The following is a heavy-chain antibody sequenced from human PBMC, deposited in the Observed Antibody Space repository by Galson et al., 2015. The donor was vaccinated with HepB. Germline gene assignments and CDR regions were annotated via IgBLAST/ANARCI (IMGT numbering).Heavy chain of an antibody. CDR3: ARSFGGSSTY. CDR1: GFTFSSYS. D-gene: IGHD2-2*01. CDR2: ISSSSSTI. V-gene: IGHV3-48*04. Sequence: SLRLSCAASGFTFSSYSMNWVRQAPGKGLEWVSYISSSSSTIYYADSVKGRFTISRDNAKNSLYLQMNSLRAEDTAVYYCARSFGGSSTYWGQGTLVTVSS. J-gene: IGHJ4*02.